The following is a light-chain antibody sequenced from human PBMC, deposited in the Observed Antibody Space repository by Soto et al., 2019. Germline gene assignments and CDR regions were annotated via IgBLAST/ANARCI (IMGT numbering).Light chain of an antibody. CDR1: ISDVGNYKY. Sequence: QSVLTQPASVSGSPGQSITISCTGTISDVGNYKYVSWYKQHPGKATKLMIYEVSNRPSGVSNRFSGSKSGNTASLTISGLQAEDETDYYCFSYTSSGTYVFGTGTKVTVL. V-gene: IGLV2-14*01. CDR3: FSYTSSGTYV. CDR2: EVS. J-gene: IGLJ1*01.